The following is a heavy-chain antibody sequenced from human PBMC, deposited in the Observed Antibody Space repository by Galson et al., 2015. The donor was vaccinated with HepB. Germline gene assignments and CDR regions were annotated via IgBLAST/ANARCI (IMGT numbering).Heavy chain of an antibody. V-gene: IGHV1-18*01. D-gene: IGHD3-22*01. CDR1: GYTFTSYG. CDR3: ARRGYYDSSGWYFDY. Sequence: SVKVSCKASGYTFTSYGISWVRQAPGQGLEWMGWISAYNGNTNYAQKPQGRVTMTTDTSTSTAYMELRSLRSDDTAVYYCARRGYYDSSGWYFDYWGQGPRSPSPQ. CDR2: ISAYNGNT. J-gene: IGHJ4*02.